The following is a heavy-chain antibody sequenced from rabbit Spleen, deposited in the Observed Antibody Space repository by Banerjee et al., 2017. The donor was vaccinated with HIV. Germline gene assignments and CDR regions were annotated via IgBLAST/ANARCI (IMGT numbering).Heavy chain of an antibody. D-gene: IGHD8-1*01. Sequence: QEQLEESGGGLVKLEGSLTLSCTASGFSVSNKAVMCWVRQAPGKGLEWISCIAGSSSDFTYSATWAKGRFTISKTSSTTVTLQMTSLTVADTATYFCARDTGSSFSSYGMDLWGQGTLVTVS. J-gene: IGHJ6*01. CDR2: IAGSSSDFT. CDR1: GFSVSNKAV. V-gene: IGHV1S45*01. CDR3: ARDTGSSFSSYGMDL.